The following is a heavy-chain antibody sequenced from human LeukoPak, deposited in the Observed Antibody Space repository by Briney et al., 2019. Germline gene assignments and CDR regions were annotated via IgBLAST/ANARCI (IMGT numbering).Heavy chain of an antibody. CDR3: AKATYYYDSSGYFWYFDY. V-gene: IGHV3-23*01. Sequence: GGTLRLSCAASGFIFSSYGMSWVRQAPGKGLEWVSGISGSGGTTYYADSVKGRFTISRDNSKNTLYLQMNYVRAEDTAVYYCAKATYYYDSSGYFWYFDYWGQGTLVTVSS. D-gene: IGHD3-22*01. J-gene: IGHJ4*02. CDR2: ISGSGGTT. CDR1: GFIFSSYG.